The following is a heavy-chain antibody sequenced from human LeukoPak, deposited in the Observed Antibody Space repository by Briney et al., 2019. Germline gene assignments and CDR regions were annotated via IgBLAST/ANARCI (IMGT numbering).Heavy chain of an antibody. D-gene: IGHD6-13*01. Sequence: GGSLRLSCAASGFTFSSYSMNWVRQAPGKGLEWVSAISGSGASRYYTDSLKGRFTISRDNSKNTLYLQMNTLRAEDTAVFYCAKHAGYSSSGVDYWGQGTLVTVSS. J-gene: IGHJ4*02. V-gene: IGHV3-23*01. CDR3: AKHAGYSSSGVDY. CDR2: ISGSGASR. CDR1: GFTFSSYS.